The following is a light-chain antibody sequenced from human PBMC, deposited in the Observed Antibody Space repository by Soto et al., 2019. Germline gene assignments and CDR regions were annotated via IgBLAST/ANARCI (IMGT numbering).Light chain of an antibody. J-gene: IGLJ1*01. Sequence: QSVLTQPPSVSGAPGQRVTISCTGGSSNIGAGYDVHWYQQLPGTAPKLLIYGNSNRPSGVPDRFSGSKSGASASLAITGLQAEDEAEYYCQSYDSSLSGYVFGTGTKDTVL. CDR1: SSNIGAGYD. V-gene: IGLV1-40*01. CDR3: QSYDSSLSGYV. CDR2: GNS.